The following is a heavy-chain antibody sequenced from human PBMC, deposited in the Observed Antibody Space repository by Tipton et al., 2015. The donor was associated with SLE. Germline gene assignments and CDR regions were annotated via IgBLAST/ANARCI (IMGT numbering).Heavy chain of an antibody. CDR3: VRGMGDF. D-gene: IGHD2-8*01. V-gene: IGHV3-30*04. J-gene: IGHJ4*02. CDR1: GFTFSAYA. Sequence: SLRLSCAASGFTFSAYAMHWVRQAPGKGLEWVAVISYDGSDKYYADSVKGRFTISRDNAKDTLFLQMNSLRVDDTGLYYCVRGMGDFWGQGTLVTVSS. CDR2: ISYDGSDK.